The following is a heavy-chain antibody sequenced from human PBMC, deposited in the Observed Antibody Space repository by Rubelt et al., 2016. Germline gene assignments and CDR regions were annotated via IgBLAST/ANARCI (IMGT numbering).Heavy chain of an antibody. CDR1: GGSFSGYY. V-gene: IGHV4-34*01. CDR2: INHSGST. CDR3: ARVYGDYDDWFDP. J-gene: IGHJ5*02. Sequence: QVQLQQWGAGLLKPSETLSLTCAVYGGSFSGYYWSWIRQPPGKGLEWIGEINHSGSTNYNPSLKSRGTISVDTSKNQFSLKLSSVTAADTAVYYCARVYGDYDDWFDPWGQGTLVTVSS. D-gene: IGHD4-17*01.